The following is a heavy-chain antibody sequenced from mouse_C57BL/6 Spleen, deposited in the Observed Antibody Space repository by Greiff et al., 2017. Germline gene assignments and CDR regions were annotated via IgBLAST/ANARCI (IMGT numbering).Heavy chain of an antibody. V-gene: IGHV14-4*01. CDR2: IDPENGDT. CDR1: GFNIKDDY. D-gene: IGHD2-1*01. Sequence: VQLQQSGAELVRPGASVKLSCTASGFNIKDDYMHWVKQRPEQGLEWIGWIDPENGDTEYASKFQGKATITADTSSNTAYLQLSSLTSEDTAVYYCTRSYGNFDYWGQGTTLTVSS. CDR3: TRSYGNFDY. J-gene: IGHJ2*01.